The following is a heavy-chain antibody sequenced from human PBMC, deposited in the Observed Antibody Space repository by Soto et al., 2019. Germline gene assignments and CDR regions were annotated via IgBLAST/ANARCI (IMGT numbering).Heavy chain of an antibody. J-gene: IGHJ3*02. V-gene: IGHV1-2*04. D-gene: IGHD5-18*01. CDR3: ARETDTAMVMDAFDI. Sequence: ASVKVSCKASGYTFTGYYMHWVRQAPGQGLEWMGRINPNSGGTNYAQKFQGWVTMTRDTSISTAYMELSRLRSDDTAVYYCARETDTAMVMDAFDIWGQGTMVTVSS. CDR2: INPNSGGT. CDR1: GYTFTGYY.